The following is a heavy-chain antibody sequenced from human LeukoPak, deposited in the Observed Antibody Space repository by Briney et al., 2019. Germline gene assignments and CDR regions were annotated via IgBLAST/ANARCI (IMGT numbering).Heavy chain of an antibody. CDR2: INTKTGRT. Sequence: ASVRVSRKTSGDTFTDYYIHWVRQAPGQGLEWMGWINTKTGRTSFARTVQGRVTLTRDPSITTVYMDMAWLTSDDTAIYFCARADFIDAGPYVIAPWGQGTLVTVSS. CDR3: ARADFIDAGPYVIAP. CDR1: GDTFTDYY. D-gene: IGHD3-3*01. J-gene: IGHJ5*02. V-gene: IGHV1-2*02.